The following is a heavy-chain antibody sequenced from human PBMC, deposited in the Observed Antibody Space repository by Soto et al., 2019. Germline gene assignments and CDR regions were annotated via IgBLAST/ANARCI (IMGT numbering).Heavy chain of an antibody. CDR3: ARAERFPRSWFDS. V-gene: IGHV4-34*01. Sequence: PSETLSLTCGVYGGSFRNYYWVWVRQPPGKGLEWIGEVNHSGEATYNPSLQSRVTISLDTTNNHFSLKMTSGTAADTAIYFGARAERFPRSWFDSWGQGTQVTVSS. J-gene: IGHJ5*01. CDR1: GGSFRNYY. CDR2: VNHSGEA.